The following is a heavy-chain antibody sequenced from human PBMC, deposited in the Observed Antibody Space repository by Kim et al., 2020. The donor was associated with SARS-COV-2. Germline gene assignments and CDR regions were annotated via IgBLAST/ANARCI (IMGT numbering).Heavy chain of an antibody. V-gene: IGHV3-30-3*01. CDR3: ARGLPYYYDSSGYSDFD. J-gene: IGHJ4*01. Sequence: GGSLRLSCAASGFTFSSYAMHWVRQAPGKGLEWVAVISYDGSNKYYADSVKGRFTISRDNSKNTLYLQMNSLRAEDTAVYYCARGLPYYYDSSGYSDFD. CDR2: ISYDGSNK. CDR1: GFTFSSYA. D-gene: IGHD3-22*01.